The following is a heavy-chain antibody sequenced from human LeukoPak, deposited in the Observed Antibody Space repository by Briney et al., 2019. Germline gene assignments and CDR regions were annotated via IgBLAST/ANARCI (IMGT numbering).Heavy chain of an antibody. D-gene: IGHD2-2*01. CDR1: GGTFSSYA. J-gene: IGHJ3*02. CDR3: ARGYCSSTSCYRFDAFDI. Sequence: ASVKVSCKASGGTFSSYAISWVRQAPRQGLEWMGGIIPIFGTANYAQKFQGRVTITTDESTSTAYMELSSLRSEDTAVYYCARGYCSSTSCYRFDAFDIWGQGTMVTVSS. V-gene: IGHV1-69*05. CDR2: IIPIFGTA.